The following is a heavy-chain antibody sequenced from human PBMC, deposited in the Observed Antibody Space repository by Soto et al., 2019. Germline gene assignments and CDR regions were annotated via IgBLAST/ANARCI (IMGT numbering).Heavy chain of an antibody. D-gene: IGHD1-26*01. CDR3: ARSGVWEPRDY. CDR2: ISAYNGNT. J-gene: IGHJ4*02. CDR1: GYTCTSYG. Sequence: QVQLVQSGAELKKPGASVKVSCKASGYTCTSYGISCVRKAPGQGLEWMGWISAYNGNTTYAQKIQGIVNMTTDTSTSTAYMELRSLRSDDTAVDYCARSGVWEPRDYWGQGTPVTVSS. V-gene: IGHV1-18*01.